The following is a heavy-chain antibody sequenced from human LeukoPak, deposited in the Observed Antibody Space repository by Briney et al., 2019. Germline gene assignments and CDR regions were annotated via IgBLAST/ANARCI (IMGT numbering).Heavy chain of an antibody. CDR2: ISSSSSYI. J-gene: IGHJ4*02. Sequence: GGSLRLSCAASGFTFSSYSMNWVRQAPGMGLEWVSSISSSSSYIYYADSVKGRFTISRDNAKNSLYLQMNSLRAEDTAVYYCARGYCGGDCFEGLIDYWGQGTLVTVSS. CDR3: ARGYCGGDCFEGLIDY. V-gene: IGHV3-21*01. D-gene: IGHD2-21*01. CDR1: GFTFSSYS.